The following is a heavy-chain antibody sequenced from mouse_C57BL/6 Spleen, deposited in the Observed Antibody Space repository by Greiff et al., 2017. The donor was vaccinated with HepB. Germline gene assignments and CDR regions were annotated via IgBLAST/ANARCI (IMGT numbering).Heavy chain of an antibody. J-gene: IGHJ3*01. CDR3: ARGDYAWFAY. Sequence: QVQLQQPGAELVMPGASVKLSCEASGYTFTSYWMHWVKQRPGQGLEWIGEIDPSDSYTNYNQKFKGKYTLTVDKSSSTAYMHISSLTSEDSAVYYCARGDYAWFAYWGQGTLVTVSA. CDR2: IDPSDSYT. D-gene: IGHD2-4*01. V-gene: IGHV1-69*01. CDR1: GYTFTSYW.